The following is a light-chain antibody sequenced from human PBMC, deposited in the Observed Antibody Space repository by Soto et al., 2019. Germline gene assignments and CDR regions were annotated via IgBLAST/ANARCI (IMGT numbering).Light chain of an antibody. J-gene: IGLJ2*01. CDR3: LLSYGGARPL. CDR2: DTS. V-gene: IGLV7-46*01. Sequence: QTVVTQEPSLTVSPGGTVTLTCASSTGAVTSGHYPYWFQQKPGQAPRTLIYDTSNKHSWTPARFSGSLLGGKPALTLSGAQPEDEAEYFCLLSYGGARPLFGGGTKVTVL. CDR1: TGAVTSGHY.